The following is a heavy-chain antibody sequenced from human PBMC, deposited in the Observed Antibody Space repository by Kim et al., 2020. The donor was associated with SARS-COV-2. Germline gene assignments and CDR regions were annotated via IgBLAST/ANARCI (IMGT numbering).Heavy chain of an antibody. Sequence: GGSLRLSCAASGFTFSNYAMSWVRQAPGKGLEWVSAINGGGSSTYYADSVKGRFTISRDNSKNTLYLQMNSLRAEDTAVYYCAKTPRVVVIPFFDYWGQGTLVTVFS. CDR1: GFTFSNYA. CDR2: INGGGSST. D-gene: IGHD3-22*01. CDR3: AKTPRVVVIPFFDY. V-gene: IGHV3-23*01. J-gene: IGHJ4*02.